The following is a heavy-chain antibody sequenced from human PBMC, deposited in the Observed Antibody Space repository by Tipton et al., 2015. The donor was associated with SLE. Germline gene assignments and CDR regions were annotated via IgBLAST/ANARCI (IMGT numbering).Heavy chain of an antibody. CDR2: IRTKAYGGTT. Sequence: SLRLSCEASGFIFKDYFMTWVRQAPGKGLEWVGFIRTKAYGGTTEYAASVKGRFTISRDDSKSIAYLQMNSLKTEDTAVYYCSREGLYSSAHLYYFDYWGQGTLVSVSS. J-gene: IGHJ4*02. CDR3: SREGLYSSAHLYYFDY. V-gene: IGHV3-49*04. CDR1: GFIFKDYF. D-gene: IGHD6-25*01.